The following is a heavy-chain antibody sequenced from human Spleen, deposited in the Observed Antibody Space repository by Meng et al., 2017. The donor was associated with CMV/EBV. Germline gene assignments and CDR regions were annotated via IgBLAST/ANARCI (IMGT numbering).Heavy chain of an antibody. J-gene: IGHJ4*02. CDR2: IKEDGSGK. CDR1: GFTFSAYW. CDR3: AKDNGGNSDYFDY. Sequence: GGSLRLSCAASGFTFSAYWMSWVRQAPGKGLEWVANIKEDGSGKYYVDSVKGRFTISRDNAKNSLSLQMNSLRAEDTAIYYCAKDNGGNSDYFDYWGQGTLVTVSS. D-gene: IGHD4-23*01. V-gene: IGHV3-7*03.